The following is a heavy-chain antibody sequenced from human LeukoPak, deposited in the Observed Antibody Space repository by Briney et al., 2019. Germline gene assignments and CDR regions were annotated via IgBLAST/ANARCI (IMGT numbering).Heavy chain of an antibody. Sequence: PGGSLRLSCAASEFTFSSYSMNWVRQAPGKGLEWVSVIYSGGSTYYADSVKGRFTISRDNSKNTLYLQMNSLRAEDTAVYYCARGKGGYYYYYMDVWGKGTTVTISS. V-gene: IGHV3-53*01. CDR2: IYSGGST. D-gene: IGHD2-15*01. CDR3: ARGKGGYYYYYMDV. CDR1: EFTFSSYS. J-gene: IGHJ6*03.